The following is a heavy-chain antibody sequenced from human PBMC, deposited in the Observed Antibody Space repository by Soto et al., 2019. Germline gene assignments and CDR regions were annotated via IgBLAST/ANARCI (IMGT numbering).Heavy chain of an antibody. Sequence: QVTLKESGPVLVKPTETLTLTCTVSGFSLSNPKLGVSWIRQSPGRALEWLAHIFSNDEKSYNTSLKSRLTIPKDTSKRQVDLTMTSMDPVAKATYYCTRLTYYNFSSGAYIEVFYFDYWGQGTLVTVSS. V-gene: IGHV2-26*01. D-gene: IGHD3-3*01. CDR3: TRLTYYNFSSGAYIEVFYFDY. CDR2: IFSNDEK. CDR1: GFSLSNPKLG. J-gene: IGHJ4*02.